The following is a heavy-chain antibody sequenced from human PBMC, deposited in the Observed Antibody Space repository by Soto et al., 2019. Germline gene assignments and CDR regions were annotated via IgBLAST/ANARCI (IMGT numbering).Heavy chain of an antibody. Sequence: QVQLVQSGTEVKKPGSSVTVSCKASGGPYSKYSISWVRQAPGQGLEWMGRIIPIFDITNYAQKFQGRVTITAYNAQXXVYMDLSSLRSEDTAVYYCARSLLGDYYDSDGLDNWGQGTLVTVSS. CDR1: GGPYSKYS. CDR3: ARSLLGDYYDSDGLDN. J-gene: IGHJ4*02. V-gene: IGHV1-69*02. CDR2: IIPIFDIT. D-gene: IGHD3-22*01.